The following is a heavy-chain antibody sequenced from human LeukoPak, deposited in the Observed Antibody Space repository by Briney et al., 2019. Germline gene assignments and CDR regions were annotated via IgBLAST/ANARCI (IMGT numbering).Heavy chain of an antibody. V-gene: IGHV3-74*01. Sequence: GGSLRLSCAASGFTFSSYWMHWVRQAPGKGLVWVSRINSDGSSTSYADSVKGRFTISIDNAKNTLYLQMNSLRAEDTAVYYCAKDSVSSGWDVWGQGTTVTVSS. CDR1: GFTFSSYW. CDR2: INSDGSST. D-gene: IGHD6-19*01. J-gene: IGHJ6*02. CDR3: AKDSVSSGWDV.